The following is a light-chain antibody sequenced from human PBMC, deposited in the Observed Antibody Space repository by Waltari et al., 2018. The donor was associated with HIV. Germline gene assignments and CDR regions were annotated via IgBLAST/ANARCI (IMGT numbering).Light chain of an antibody. J-gene: IGLJ3*02. V-gene: IGLV1-47*01. Sequence: QSVLTQPPSASKTPGQRVLMSCSGTDSNVGNNFVSWFQQVPGGAPKLVIYRNERRPAVLPDRFSAAKSGSSASLAISGLQSDDEADYFCASWDDRLSHWVFGGGTKLTV. CDR1: DSNVGNNF. CDR3: ASWDDRLSHWV. CDR2: RNE.